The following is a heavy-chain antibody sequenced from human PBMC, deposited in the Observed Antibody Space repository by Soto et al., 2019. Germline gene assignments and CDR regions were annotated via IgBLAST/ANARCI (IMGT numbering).Heavy chain of an antibody. CDR1: GGSISSGDYY. CDR3: ARDPILYSPRGEQYYYGMDV. J-gene: IGHJ6*02. CDR2: IYYRGST. Sequence: SETLSLTCTVSGGSISSGDYYWSWIRQPPGKGLEWIGYIYYRGSTYYNPSLKSRVTISVDTSKNQFSLKLSSVTAADTAVYYCARDPILYSPRGEQYYYGMDVWGQGTTVTVSS. D-gene: IGHD2-8*01. V-gene: IGHV4-30-4*01.